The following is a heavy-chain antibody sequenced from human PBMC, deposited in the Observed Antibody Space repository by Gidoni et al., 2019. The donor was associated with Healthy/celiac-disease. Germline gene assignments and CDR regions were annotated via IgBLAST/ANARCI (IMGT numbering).Heavy chain of an antibody. D-gene: IGHD3-10*01. Sequence: QVQLQQSGAGLLKPSETLSLTCAVYGGSFSGYYWTWIRQPPGKGLEWIGEINHSGSTNYNPSLKSRVTISVDTSKNQFSLKLNAVTAADTAVYYCARGFVHGSGRDQAHDYWGQGTLVTVSS. CDR1: GGSFSGYY. V-gene: IGHV4-34*01. CDR3: ARGFVHGSGRDQAHDY. J-gene: IGHJ4*02. CDR2: INHSGST.